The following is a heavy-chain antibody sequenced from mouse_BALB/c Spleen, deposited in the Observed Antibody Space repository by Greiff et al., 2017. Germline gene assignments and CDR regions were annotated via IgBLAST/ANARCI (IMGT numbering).Heavy chain of an antibody. CDR3: ARTIYYDYDLFAY. CDR1: GFNIKDTY. J-gene: IGHJ3*01. CDR2: IDPANGNT. D-gene: IGHD2-4*01. V-gene: IGHV14-3*02. Sequence: VHVKQSGAELVKPGASVKLSCTASGFNIKDTYMHWVKQRPEQGLEWIGRIDPANGNTKYDPKFQGKATITADTSSNTAYLQLSSLTSEDTAVYYCARTIYYDYDLFAYWGQGTLVTVSA.